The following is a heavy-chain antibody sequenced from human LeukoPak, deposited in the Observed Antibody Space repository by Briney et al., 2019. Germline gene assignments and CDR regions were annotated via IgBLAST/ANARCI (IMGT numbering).Heavy chain of an antibody. Sequence: GESLRISCKGSGYSFTSYWIGWVRQMPGKGLEWMGIIYPGDSDTRYSPSFQGQVTISADKSISTAYLQWSSLKASDTAMYYCARQVPAATNWFDPWGQGTLVTVSS. J-gene: IGHJ5*02. D-gene: IGHD2-2*01. V-gene: IGHV5-51*01. CDR3: ARQVPAATNWFDP. CDR1: GYSFTSYW. CDR2: IYPGDSDT.